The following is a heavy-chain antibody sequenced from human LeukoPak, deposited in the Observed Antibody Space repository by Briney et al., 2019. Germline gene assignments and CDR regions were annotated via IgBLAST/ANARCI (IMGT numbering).Heavy chain of an antibody. D-gene: IGHD6-13*01. Sequence: SVKVSCKASGYTFTSYAVHWVRQAAGQRPEWLGKIKTGDGTAEISEKFQGRVTFSRDTDATIAYMELSSLTSEDTALYYCARVALGGYSSSPLEHWGQGTLVTVSS. CDR3: ARVALGGYSSSPLEH. CDR1: GYTFTSYA. J-gene: IGHJ4*02. V-gene: IGHV1-3*04. CDR2: IKTGDGTA.